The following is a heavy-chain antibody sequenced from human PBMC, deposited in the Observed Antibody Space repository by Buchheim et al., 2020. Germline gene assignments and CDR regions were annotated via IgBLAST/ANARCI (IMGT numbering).Heavy chain of an antibody. J-gene: IGHJ4*02. Sequence: QVQLVESGGGVVQPGRSLRLSCAASGFTFSRNGMHWVRQAPGKGLEWVAVVSYDGDKKYYVDSVKGRFTISRDNSKNTVYLQMNSLRAEDTAVYYCAKDVRSEAAAMDSWGQRT. CDR2: VSYDGDKK. V-gene: IGHV3-30*18. CDR1: GFTFSRNG. CDR3: AKDVRSEAAAMDS. D-gene: IGHD6-13*01.